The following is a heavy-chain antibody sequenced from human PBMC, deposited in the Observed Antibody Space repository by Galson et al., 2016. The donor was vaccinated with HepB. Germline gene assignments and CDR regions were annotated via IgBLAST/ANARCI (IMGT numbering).Heavy chain of an antibody. J-gene: IGHJ3*01. CDR1: GFTFSRYE. V-gene: IGHV3-30*18. CDR3: AKEGVAYTTTWFSAFDF. CDR2: ISYDGSFK. Sequence: SLRLSCAASGFTFSRYEMNWVRQAPGKGLEWVAVISYDGSFKYYADSVKGRFTISRDNSKSTLYLQMNSLRVEDTAVYYCAKEGVAYTTTWFSAFDFWGQGTMVTVSS. D-gene: IGHD2-2*01.